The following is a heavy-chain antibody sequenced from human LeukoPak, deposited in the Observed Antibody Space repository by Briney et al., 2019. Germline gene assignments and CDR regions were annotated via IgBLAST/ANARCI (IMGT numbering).Heavy chain of an antibody. CDR2: IYYSGST. V-gene: IGHV4-59*11. D-gene: IGHD3-10*01. J-gene: IGHJ4*02. Sequence: PSETLSLTCTVSGGSISSHYWSWIRQPPGKGLEWIGYIYYSGSTYYNPSLKSRVTISVDTSKNQFSLKLSSVTAADTAAYYCARDYGSGSYWDYWGQGTLVTVSS. CDR3: ARDYGSGSYWDY. CDR1: GGSISSHY.